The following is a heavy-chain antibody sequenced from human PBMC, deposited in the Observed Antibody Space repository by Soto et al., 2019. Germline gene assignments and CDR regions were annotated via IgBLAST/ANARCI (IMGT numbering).Heavy chain of an antibody. J-gene: IGHJ4*02. CDR3: AKVSSRGYCSGGGCYLDG. D-gene: IGHD2-15*01. CDR1: GFTFTNFA. V-gene: IGHV3-23*01. Sequence: EVQLLDSGGGLVQPGGSLRLSCAASGFTFTNFAMSWVRQAPGKGLEWVSTISGSGGSTYYADSVKGRFTISRDNSKKTLYLQTNSLRAEDTAVYYCAKVSSRGYCSGGGCYLDGWGQGTLVTVSS. CDR2: ISGSGGST.